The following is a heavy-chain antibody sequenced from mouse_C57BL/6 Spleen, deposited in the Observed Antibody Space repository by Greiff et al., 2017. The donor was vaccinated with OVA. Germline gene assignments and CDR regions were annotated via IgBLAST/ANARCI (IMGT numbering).Heavy chain of an antibody. CDR1: GSTFTSYW. D-gene: IGHD2-1*01. V-gene: IGHV1-59*01. CDR2: IDPSDSYT. J-gene: IGHJ3*01. Sequence: QVQLQQPGAELLRPGTSVKLSCKASGSTFTSYWMHWVKQRPGQGLEWIGVIDPSDSYTNYNQKFKGKATLTVDTSSSTAYMQLSSLTSEDTAVYYCARSRPIYYGAYWGQGTLVTVSA. CDR3: ARSRPIYYGAY.